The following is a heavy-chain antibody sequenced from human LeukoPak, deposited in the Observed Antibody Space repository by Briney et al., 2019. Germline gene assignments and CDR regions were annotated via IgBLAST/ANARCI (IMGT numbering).Heavy chain of an antibody. CDR3: ARGGSGSSGYAFDY. D-gene: IGHD3-22*01. V-gene: IGHV4-30-2*01. CDR2: IYHSGST. CDR1: GGSISGGGYS. Sequence: PSETLSLTCAVSGGSISGGGYSWSWIRQPPGKGLEWIGYIYHSGSTYYNPSLKSRVTISVDRSKNQFSLKLSSVTAADTAVYYCARGGSGSSGYAFDYWGQGTLVTVSS. J-gene: IGHJ4*02.